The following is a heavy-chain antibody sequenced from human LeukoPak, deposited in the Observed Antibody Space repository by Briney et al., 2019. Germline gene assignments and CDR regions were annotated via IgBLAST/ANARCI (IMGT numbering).Heavy chain of an antibody. V-gene: IGHV4-59*01. J-gene: IGHJ6*03. Sequence: SETLSLTCTVSGGSISSYYWSWIRQPPGKGLEWIGYIYYSGSTNYNPSLKSRVTISVDTSKNQFSLKLSSVTAADTAVYYCARSGQRYYYDSSGYPPTGYYMDVWGKGTTVTISS. CDR3: ARSGQRYYYDSSGYPPTGYYMDV. CDR2: IYYSGST. D-gene: IGHD3-22*01. CDR1: GGSISSYY.